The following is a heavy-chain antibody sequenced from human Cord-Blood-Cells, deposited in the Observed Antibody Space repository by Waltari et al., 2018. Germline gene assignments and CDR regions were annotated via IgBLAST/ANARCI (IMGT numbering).Heavy chain of an antibody. CDR2: RNPTSGNT. V-gene: IGHV1-8*01. Sequence: QVQLVQSGAEVKKPGASVKVSCQASGYTFPSYDINWGRQAPGQGLEWMGWRNPTSGNTGNAQKFQGRVTMTRNTAISTAYMELSSLRSEDTAVYYCAREYSSSSRGYYYGMDVWGQGTTVTVSS. CDR1: GYTFPSYD. J-gene: IGHJ6*02. CDR3: AREYSSSSRGYYYGMDV. D-gene: IGHD6-6*01.